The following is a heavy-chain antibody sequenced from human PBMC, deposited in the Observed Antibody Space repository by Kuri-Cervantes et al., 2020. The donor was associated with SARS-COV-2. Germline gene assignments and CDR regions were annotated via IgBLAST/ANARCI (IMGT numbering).Heavy chain of an antibody. V-gene: IGHV3-48*01. CDR3: ARDWAGYCSSTSCYSYYHYGMDV. D-gene: IGHD2-2*02. CDR1: GFTFSSYS. Sequence: GGSLRLSCAASGFTFSSYSMNWVRQAPGKGLEWVSYISSSSSTIYYADSVKGRFTISRDNAKNSLYLQMNSLRAEDTAVYYCARDWAGYCSSTSCYSYYHYGMDVWGQGTTVTVSS. CDR2: ISSSSSTI. J-gene: IGHJ6*02.